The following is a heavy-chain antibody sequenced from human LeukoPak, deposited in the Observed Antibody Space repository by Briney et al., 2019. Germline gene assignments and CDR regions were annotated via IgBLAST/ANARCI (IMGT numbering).Heavy chain of an antibody. CDR1: GFTFSSYA. CDR2: ISGGGGST. J-gene: IGHJ4*02. CDR3: AKGWLRTRYYFDY. V-gene: IGHV3-23*01. Sequence: GGSLRLSCAASGFTFSSYAMSWVRQSPGKGLEWVSAISGGGGSTYYAYYTDSVKGRFTISRDNSKDTLYLQMNSLRAEDTAVYYCAKGWLRTRYYFDYWGQGTLVTVSS. D-gene: IGHD3-22*01.